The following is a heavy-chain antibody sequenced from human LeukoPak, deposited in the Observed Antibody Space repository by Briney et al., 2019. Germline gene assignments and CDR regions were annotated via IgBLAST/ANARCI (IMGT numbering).Heavy chain of an antibody. Sequence: PGGSLRLSCAASGFTFRSYSMNWVRQVPGRGPEWVANVNRDGSETYYLDSVKGRFTISKDNAKNSLYLQMNSLRAEDTALYHCARNNGMDVWGQGTTVIVSS. J-gene: IGHJ6*02. V-gene: IGHV3-7*03. CDR1: GFTFRSYS. CDR2: VNRDGSET. CDR3: ARNNGMDV.